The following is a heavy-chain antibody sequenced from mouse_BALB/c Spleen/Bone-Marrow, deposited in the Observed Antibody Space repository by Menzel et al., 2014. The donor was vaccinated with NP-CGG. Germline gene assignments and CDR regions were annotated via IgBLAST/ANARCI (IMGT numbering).Heavy chain of an antibody. CDR2: IWASGST. J-gene: IGHJ4*01. Sequence: VHLVESGPGLVAPSQSLSITCTVSGFSLTSYGVHWVRQSPGKGLEWLGIIWASGSTNCNSALMSRLSISKDNSKSQVFLKMNSLQTDDTAMYYCARERGDYGGYGMDYWGQGTSVTVSS. D-gene: IGHD2-4*01. CDR3: ARERGDYGGYGMDY. CDR1: GFSLTSYG. V-gene: IGHV2-9*02.